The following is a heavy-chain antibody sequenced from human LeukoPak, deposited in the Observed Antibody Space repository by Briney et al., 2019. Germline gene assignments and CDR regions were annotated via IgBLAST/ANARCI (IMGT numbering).Heavy chain of an antibody. CDR2: IRGSGDTT. CDR1: GFTFSSYA. J-gene: IGHJ4*02. V-gene: IGHV3-23*01. D-gene: IGHD6-19*01. CDR3: AREYSSGWTSDY. Sequence: GGSLRLSCAASGFTFSSYAMNWVRQAPGKGLEWVSGIRGSGDTTYYADSVKGRRFTISRDNSKNTLYLQMNSLRAEDTAVYYCAREYSSGWTSDYWGQGTLVTVSS.